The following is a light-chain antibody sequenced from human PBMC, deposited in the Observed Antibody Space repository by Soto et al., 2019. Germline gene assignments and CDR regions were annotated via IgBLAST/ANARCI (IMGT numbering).Light chain of an antibody. CDR2: DVS. Sequence: QSALTQPRSVSGSPGQSVTISCTGTNSDVGGYNYVSWYQQHPGKAPKVMVYDVSRRPSGVPDRFSGSKSGNTASLTISGLQAEDEADYYCCSYAGDYTFWVFGGGTKLTVL. J-gene: IGLJ3*02. CDR3: CSYAGDYTFWV. CDR1: NSDVGGYNY. V-gene: IGLV2-11*01.